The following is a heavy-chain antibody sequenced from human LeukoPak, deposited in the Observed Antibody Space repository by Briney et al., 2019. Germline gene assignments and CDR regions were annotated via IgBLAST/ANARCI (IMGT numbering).Heavy chain of an antibody. J-gene: IGHJ6*03. CDR1: GGSISSYY. V-gene: IGHV4-59*01. D-gene: IGHD3-10*01. CDR3: ARDSPYYYGSGSATYYMDV. CDR2: IYYSGST. Sequence: SETLSLTCTVSGGSISSYYWSWIRQPPGKGLEWIGYIYYSGSTNYNPSLKSRVTISVDTSKNQFSLKLSSVTAANTAVYYCARDSPYYYGSGSATYYMDVWGKGTTVTISS.